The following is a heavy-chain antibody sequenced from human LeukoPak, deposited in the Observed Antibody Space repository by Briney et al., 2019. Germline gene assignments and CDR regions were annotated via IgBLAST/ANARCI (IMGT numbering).Heavy chain of an antibody. CDR3: ARDSGWWMFDY. Sequence: ASVKVSCKASGYTFTGYYIHWVRQAPGQGLEWMGIINPSGGSTSYAQKFKGRVTMTRDTSTSTVYMELSSLRSEDTAVYYCARDSGWWMFDYWGQGTLVTVSS. CDR1: GYTFTGYY. V-gene: IGHV1-46*01. D-gene: IGHD6-19*01. CDR2: INPSGGST. J-gene: IGHJ4*02.